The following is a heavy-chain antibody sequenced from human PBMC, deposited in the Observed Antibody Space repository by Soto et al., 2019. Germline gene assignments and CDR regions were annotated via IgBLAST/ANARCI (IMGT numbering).Heavy chain of an antibody. D-gene: IGHD2-8*01. CDR2: IYYSGST. CDR3: ARVGLGYCTNGVCPNWFDH. J-gene: IGHJ5*02. Sequence: QVQLQESGPGLVKPSQTLSLTCTVSGGSICSGGYYWSWIRQHPGKGLEWIGYIYYSGSTYYNPSLKSRVTISVDTSKNQFSLKLSSVTAADTAVYYCARVGLGYCTNGVCPNWFDHWGQGTLVTVSS. CDR1: GGSICSGGYY. V-gene: IGHV4-31*03.